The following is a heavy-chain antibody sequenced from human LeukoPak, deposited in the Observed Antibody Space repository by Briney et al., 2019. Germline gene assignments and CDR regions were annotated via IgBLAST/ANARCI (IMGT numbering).Heavy chain of an antibody. CDR3: ARVGYCSGGSCSRTGRDY. CDR1: GFTFSSYE. Sequence: GGSLRLSCAASGFTFSSYEMNWVRQAPGKGLEWVSYISSSGSTIYYADSVKGRFTISRDNAKNSLYLQMNSLRAEDTAVYYCARVGYCSGGSCSRTGRDYWGQGALVTVSS. D-gene: IGHD2-15*01. V-gene: IGHV3-48*03. CDR2: ISSSGSTI. J-gene: IGHJ4*02.